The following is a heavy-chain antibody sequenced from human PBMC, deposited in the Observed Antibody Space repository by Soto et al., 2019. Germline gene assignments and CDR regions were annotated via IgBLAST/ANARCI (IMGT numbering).Heavy chain of an antibody. D-gene: IGHD4-17*01. J-gene: IGHJ2*01. CDR3: AIGPMTMLTTRGDWYFDL. CDR1: GFTFSSYG. V-gene: IGHV3-33*01. Sequence: QVQLVESGGGVVQPGRSLRLSCATSGFTFSSYGMHWVRQGPGKGLEWEAVIWYDGTNKYYADSVNGRFTISRDDSKNTLYLQVHSMRAEDTDVYYCAIGPMTMLTTRGDWYFDLWGRGTLVTVSS. CDR2: IWYDGTNK.